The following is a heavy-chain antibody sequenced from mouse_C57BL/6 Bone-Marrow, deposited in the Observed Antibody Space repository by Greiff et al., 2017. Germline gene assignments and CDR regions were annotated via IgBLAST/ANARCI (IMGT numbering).Heavy chain of an antibody. CDR1: GFSLSTFGMG. CDR3: ARIPITTVVATDYFDY. Sequence: QVTLKECGPGILQPSQTLSLTCSFSGFSLSTFGMGVGWIRQPSGKGLEWLAHIWWDDDKYYNPALKSRLTISKDTSKNQVFLKIANVDTADTATYYCARIPITTVVATDYFDYWGQGTTLTVSS. CDR2: IWWDDDK. J-gene: IGHJ2*01. V-gene: IGHV8-8*01. D-gene: IGHD1-1*01.